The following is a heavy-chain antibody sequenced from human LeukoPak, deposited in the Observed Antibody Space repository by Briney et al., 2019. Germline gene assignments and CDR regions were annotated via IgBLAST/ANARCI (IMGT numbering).Heavy chain of an antibody. J-gene: IGHJ4*02. D-gene: IGHD3-3*01. CDR3: TSLGPYYDFWSGPGDYFDY. CDR2: IRSKAYGGTT. Sequence: PGGSLRLSCTASGFTFGDYAMSWVRQAPGKGLEWVGFIRSKAYGGTTEYAASVKGRFTISRDDSKSIAYLQMNSLKTEDTAVYYCTSLGPYYDFWSGPGDYFDYWGQGTLVTVSS. CDR1: GFTFGDYA. V-gene: IGHV3-49*04.